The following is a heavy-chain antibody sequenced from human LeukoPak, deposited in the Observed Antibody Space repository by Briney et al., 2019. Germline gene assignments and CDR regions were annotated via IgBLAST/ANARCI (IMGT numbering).Heavy chain of an antibody. J-gene: IGHJ4*02. D-gene: IGHD3-22*01. V-gene: IGHV3-64*01. CDR1: GFTFSSYA. CDR3: ARGFNYYDSSGYYYLDY. Sequence: GGSLRLSCAASGFTFSSYAMHWVRQAPGKGLEYVSAISSNGGSTYYANSVKGRFTISRDNSKNTLYLQMGSLRAEDMAVYYCARGFNYYDSSGYYYLDYWGQGTLVTVSS. CDR2: ISSNGGST.